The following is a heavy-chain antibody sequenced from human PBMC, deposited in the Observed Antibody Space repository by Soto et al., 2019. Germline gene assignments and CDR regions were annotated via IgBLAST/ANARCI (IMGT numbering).Heavy chain of an antibody. CDR2: ISYDGSNK. J-gene: IGHJ3*02. CDR3: ARDLGSRGLYSRSFDI. V-gene: IGHV3-30-3*01. CDR1: GFTFSSYA. D-gene: IGHD2-15*01. Sequence: QVQLVESGGGVVQPGRSLRLSCAASGFTFSSYAMHWVRQAPGKGLEWVAVISYDGSNKYYADSVKGRFTISRDNSKNKLDLQMNSLRGEDTAVYYCARDLGSRGLYSRSFDIRGPGTIGTGSS.